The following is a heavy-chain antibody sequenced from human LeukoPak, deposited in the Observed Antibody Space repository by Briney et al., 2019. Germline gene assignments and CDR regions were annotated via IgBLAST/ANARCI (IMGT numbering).Heavy chain of an antibody. CDR2: INHSGST. D-gene: IGHD5-24*01. V-gene: IGHV4-34*01. CDR1: GGSFSGYY. J-gene: IGHJ4*02. Sequence: SETPSLTCAASGGSFSGYYLSWIRQPPGKGLEWIGEINHSGSTNYNPSPKSRGTISVDTTKNQFCLKLSSVTAADTAVYYCARGRERDGYPTNFDYWGQGTLVTVSS. CDR3: ARGRERDGYPTNFDY.